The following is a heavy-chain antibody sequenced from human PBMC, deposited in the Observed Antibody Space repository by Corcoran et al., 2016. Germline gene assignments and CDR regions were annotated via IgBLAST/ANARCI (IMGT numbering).Heavy chain of an antibody. Sequence: EVQLVESGGGLVQPGGSLRLSCAASGFTFSSYSMNWVRQAPGKGLEWVSYISSSSSTIYYADSVKGRFTISRDNAKNSLYLQMNSLRAEDTAVYYCARDLGQYYYDSSGPDFDYWGQGTLVTGSS. CDR3: ARDLGQYYYDSSGPDFDY. CDR1: GFTFSSYS. CDR2: ISSSSSTI. D-gene: IGHD3-22*01. V-gene: IGHV3-48*04. J-gene: IGHJ4*02.